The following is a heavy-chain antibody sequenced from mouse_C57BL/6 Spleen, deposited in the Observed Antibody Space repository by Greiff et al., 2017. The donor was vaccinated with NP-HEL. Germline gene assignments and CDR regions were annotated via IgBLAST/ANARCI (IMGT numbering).Heavy chain of an antibody. D-gene: IGHD1-1*01. CDR2: IDPTSGGT. Sequence: QVQLQQPGAELVKPGASVKLSCKASGYTFTSYWMHWVKQRPGRGLEWIGRIDPTSGGTKYNEKFQSKATLTVAKPSSTAYMQLSSLTSEDSAVYYCSRSYYGSSYYFDYWGQGTTLTVSS. CDR3: SRSYYGSSYYFDY. J-gene: IGHJ2*01. CDR1: GYTFTSYW. V-gene: IGHV1-72*01.